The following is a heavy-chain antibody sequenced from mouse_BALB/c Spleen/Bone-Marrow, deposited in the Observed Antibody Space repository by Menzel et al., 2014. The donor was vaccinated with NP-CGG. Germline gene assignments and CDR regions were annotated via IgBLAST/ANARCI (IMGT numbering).Heavy chain of an antibody. J-gene: IGHJ4*01. CDR3: ARAYYGNYPYVMDY. CDR1: GFNIKDTY. V-gene: IGHV14-3*02. CDR2: IDPANGFA. D-gene: IGHD2-10*01. Sequence: EVQLQQSGAELVKPGASVKLSCTASGFNIKDTYIHWVNQRPEQGLEWIGRIDPANGFAKYDPKFQGKATITADTSSNTAYLHLGSLTSEDTAVYYCARAYYGNYPYVMDYCGQGTSVTVSS.